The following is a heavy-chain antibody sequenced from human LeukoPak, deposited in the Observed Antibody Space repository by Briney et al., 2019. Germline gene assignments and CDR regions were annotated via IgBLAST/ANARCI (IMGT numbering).Heavy chain of an antibody. J-gene: IGHJ4*02. CDR1: GYTFSSNY. V-gene: IGHV1-46*03. CDR3: ARDQEGFDY. Sequence: ASVKVSCKASGYTFSSNYIHWVRQAPGQGLEWMGMIYPRDGSTSYAQKFQGRVTVTRDTSTSTVHMELSGLRSEDTAVYYCARDQEGFDYWGQGTLVTVSS. CDR2: IYPRDGST.